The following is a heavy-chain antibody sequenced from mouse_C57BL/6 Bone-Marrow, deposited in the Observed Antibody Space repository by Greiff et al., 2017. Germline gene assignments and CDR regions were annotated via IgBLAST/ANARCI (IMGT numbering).Heavy chain of an antibody. CDR2: IHPSSGST. J-gene: IGHJ4*01. V-gene: IGHV1-64*01. D-gene: IGHD1-1*01. Sequence: QVQLQQPGAELVKPGASVKLSCKASGYTFTSYWMHWVKQRPGQGLEWIGMIHPSSGSTNYNEKFKSKATLTVDKSSSTAYMQRSSLTSEDAAVYYCARLGGSSPYAMDDWGQGTSVTVSS. CDR3: ARLGGSSPYAMDD. CDR1: GYTFTSYW.